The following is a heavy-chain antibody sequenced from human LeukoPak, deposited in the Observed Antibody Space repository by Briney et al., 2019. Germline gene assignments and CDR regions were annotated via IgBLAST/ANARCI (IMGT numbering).Heavy chain of an antibody. V-gene: IGHV3-7*01. CDR2: IKQDGNEK. CDR3: ARDTLGEGEDANYAVYYFDY. J-gene: IGHJ4*02. Sequence: GGSLRLSCAASGFSFSSYWMSWVRQAPGKGLEWVANIKQDGNEKYYADSVKGRFTISRDNGKNSLDLQMNSLRADDTAVYYCARDTLGEGEDANYAVYYFDYWGQGTVVTVSS. D-gene: IGHD4/OR15-4a*01. CDR1: GFSFSSYW.